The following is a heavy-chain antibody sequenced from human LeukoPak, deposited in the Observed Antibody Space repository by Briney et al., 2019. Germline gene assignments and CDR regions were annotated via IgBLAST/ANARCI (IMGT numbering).Heavy chain of an antibody. CDR3: ARGWGLFDY. J-gene: IGHJ4*02. CDR1: GGSFSGYY. V-gene: IGHV4-34*01. Sequence: SETLSLTCAVYGGSFSGYYWSWIRQPPGKGLEWIEEINHSGSTNYNPSLKSRVTISVDTSKDQFSLKLSSVTAADTAVYYCARGWGLFDYWGQGTLVTVSS. D-gene: IGHD7-27*01. CDR2: INHSGST.